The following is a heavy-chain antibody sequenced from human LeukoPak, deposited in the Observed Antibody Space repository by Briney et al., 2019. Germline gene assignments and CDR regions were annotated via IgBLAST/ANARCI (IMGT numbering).Heavy chain of an antibody. V-gene: IGHV1-18*01. D-gene: IGHD6-19*01. CDR2: ISAYNGNT. CDR3: ARALGLGYSSGWYGLNFDY. CDR1: GYTLTSYG. Sequence: ASVKASCKASGYTLTSYGISWVRQAPGQGLEWMGWISAYNGNTNYAQKLQGRVTMTTDTSTSTAYMGLRSRRSDDTAVYYCARALGLGYSSGWYGLNFDYWGQGTLVTVSS. J-gene: IGHJ4*02.